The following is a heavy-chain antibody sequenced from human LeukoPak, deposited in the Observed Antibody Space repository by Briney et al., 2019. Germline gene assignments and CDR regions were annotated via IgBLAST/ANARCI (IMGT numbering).Heavy chain of an antibody. Sequence: SETLSLTCAVSGDSISSGGYYWSWIRQPPGKGLEWIGYIYHSGTTYYNPSLKSRVTISVDRYKNQFSLKLSSVTAADTAVYYGARDYCPPTSSSYSDYGGQEPRVPVSS. J-gene: IGHJ4*02. D-gene: IGHD2-2*01. V-gene: IGHV4-30-2*01. CDR2: IYHSGTT. CDR1: GDSISSGGYY. CDR3: ARDYCPPTSSSYSDY.